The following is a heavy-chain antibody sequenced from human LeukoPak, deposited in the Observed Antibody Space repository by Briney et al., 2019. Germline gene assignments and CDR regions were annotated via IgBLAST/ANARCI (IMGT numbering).Heavy chain of an antibody. CDR2: IYYSGST. CDR1: GGSISSYY. D-gene: IGHD3-3*01. J-gene: IGHJ4*02. V-gene: IGHV4-59*01. Sequence: KPSETLSLTCTVSGGSISSYYWSWIRQPPGKGLEWIGYIYYSGSTNYNPSLKSRVTISVDTSKNQFSLKLSSVTAADTAVYYCARGLEWLLYFDYWGQGTLVTASS. CDR3: ARGLEWLLYFDY.